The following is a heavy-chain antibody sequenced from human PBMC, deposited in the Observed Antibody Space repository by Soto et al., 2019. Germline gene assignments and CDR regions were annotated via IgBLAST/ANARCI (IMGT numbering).Heavy chain of an antibody. CDR3: AIEGYSCSWYDRGALDF. V-gene: IGHV4-59*01. Sequence: PSETLSLTCTVSGGSISSYYWSWIRQPPGKGLEWIGYIYYSGSTNYNPSLKSRVTISVDTSKNQFSLKLSSVTAADTAVYYCAIEGYSCSWYDRGALDFWGQGTMVIGSS. D-gene: IGHD6-13*01. CDR1: GGSISSYY. CDR2: IYYSGST. J-gene: IGHJ3*01.